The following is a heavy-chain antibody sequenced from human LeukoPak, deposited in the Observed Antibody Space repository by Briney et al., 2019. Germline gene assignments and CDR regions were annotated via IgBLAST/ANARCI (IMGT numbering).Heavy chain of an antibody. V-gene: IGHV1-2*02. Sequence: ASVKVSCKASGYTFTGYYMHWVRQAPGQGLEWMGWINPNSGGTNYAQKFQGRVTMTRDTSISTAYMELSRLISDDTAVYYCGRMSTGYNYYMDVWGKGTTVTISS. J-gene: IGHJ6*03. CDR2: INPNSGGT. CDR3: GRMSTGYNYYMDV. CDR1: GYTFTGYY. D-gene: IGHD4-17*01.